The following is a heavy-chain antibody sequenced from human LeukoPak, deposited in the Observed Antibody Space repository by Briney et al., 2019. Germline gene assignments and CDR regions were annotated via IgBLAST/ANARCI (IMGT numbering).Heavy chain of an antibody. CDR2: ISFDGSNK. V-gene: IGHV3-30*03. D-gene: IGHD2-15*01. CDR3: ARDFSVLVAARYLDY. J-gene: IGHJ4*02. CDR1: AFTFSSYG. Sequence: GGSLRLSCAASAFTFSSYGMHWVRQAPGKGLEWVALISFDGSNKYYADSVKGRFTISRDNSKNTLYLQMNSLRAEDTAVYYCARDFSVLVAARYLDYWGQGTLVTVSS.